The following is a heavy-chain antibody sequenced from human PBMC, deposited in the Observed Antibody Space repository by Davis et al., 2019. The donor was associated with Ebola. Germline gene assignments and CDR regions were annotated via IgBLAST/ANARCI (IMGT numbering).Heavy chain of an antibody. CDR1: GFIFSSYA. J-gene: IGHJ5*02. D-gene: IGHD4-17*01. CDR3: AKVHPPTTVTTGWFDP. V-gene: IGHV3-23*01. Sequence: GKSLKISCAASGFIFSSYAMSWVRQAPGKGLEWVSSISVRSITYHADSVKGRFTISRDNSKNTLYLQMNSLRAEETAVYYCAKVHPPTTVTTGWFDPWGQGTLVTVSS. CDR2: ISVRSIT.